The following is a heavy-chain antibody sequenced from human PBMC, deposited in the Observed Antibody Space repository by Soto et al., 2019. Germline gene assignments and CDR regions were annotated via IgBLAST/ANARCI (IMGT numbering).Heavy chain of an antibody. D-gene: IGHD3-9*01. Sequence: GGSLRLSCAASGFTVSSRYMSWVRQAPGKGLEWLSMIYTGGNTYYVDSVKGRFTISRDSSKNTLYLQMNSLRAEDTAVYYCARDLHDILTGYYSYGMDVWGHGTTVTVSS. V-gene: IGHV3-66*01. CDR3: ARDLHDILTGYYSYGMDV. CDR2: IYTGGNT. J-gene: IGHJ6*02. CDR1: GFTVSSRY.